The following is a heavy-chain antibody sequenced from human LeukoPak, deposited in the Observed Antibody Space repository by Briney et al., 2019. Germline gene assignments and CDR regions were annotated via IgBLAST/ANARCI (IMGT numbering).Heavy chain of an antibody. Sequence: GGSLRLSCAASGFTFSNHWMHWVRQAPGKGLMWVSRIDRDGSRTDYADSVKGRFTISRDDAKNTLYLQVNSLRAEDTAVYFCARGGSDTAMAHDYWGQGTLVTVSS. CDR2: IDRDGSRT. J-gene: IGHJ4*02. D-gene: IGHD5-18*01. CDR1: GFTFSNHW. V-gene: IGHV3-74*01. CDR3: ARGGSDTAMAHDY.